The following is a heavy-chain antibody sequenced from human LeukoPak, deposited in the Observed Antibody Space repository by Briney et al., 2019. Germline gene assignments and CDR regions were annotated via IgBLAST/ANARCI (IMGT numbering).Heavy chain of an antibody. CDR2: IYPGDSDT. V-gene: IGHV5-51*01. CDR1: GYRFTSYW. CDR3: ARLLGMATITVDY. J-gene: IGHJ4*02. D-gene: IGHD5-24*01. Sequence: GESLKISFKGSGYRFTSYWIGWVRQRPGKGVEWMGIIYPGDSDTRYSPSFQGQVTISADKSISTAYLQWSSLKASDTAMYYCARLLGMATITVDYWGQGTLVTVSS.